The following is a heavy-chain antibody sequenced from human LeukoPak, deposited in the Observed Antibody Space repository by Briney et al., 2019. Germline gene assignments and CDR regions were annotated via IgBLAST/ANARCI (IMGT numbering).Heavy chain of an antibody. CDR3: ATTTIRLGY. CDR1: GGSISSSSHY. CDR2: MYYRGST. Sequence: SETLSLTCTVSGGSISSSSHYWGWIRQPPGKGLKWIGSMYYRGSTYHNPSLKSRVTISVDTSKNQFSLKLSSVTAADTAVYYCATTTIRLGYWGQGTLVTVSS. V-gene: IGHV4-39*07. J-gene: IGHJ4*02. D-gene: IGHD1-26*01.